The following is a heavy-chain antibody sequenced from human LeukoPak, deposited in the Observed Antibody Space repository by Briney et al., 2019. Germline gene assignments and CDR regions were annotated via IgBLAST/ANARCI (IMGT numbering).Heavy chain of an antibody. D-gene: IGHD3-16*02. CDR1: GFTFSSYS. CDR3: AGYYDYVWGSYRHFY. J-gene: IGHJ4*02. CDR2: ISSSSSSYI. V-gene: IGHV3-21*01. Sequence: GGSLRLSCAASGFTFSSYSMNWVRQAPGKGLEWVSSISSSSSSYIYYADSVKGRFTISRDNAKNSLYLQMNSLRAEDTAVYYCAGYYDYVWGSYRHFYWGQGTLVTVSS.